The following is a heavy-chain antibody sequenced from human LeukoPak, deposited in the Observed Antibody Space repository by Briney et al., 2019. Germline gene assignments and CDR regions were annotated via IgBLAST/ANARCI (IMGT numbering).Heavy chain of an antibody. CDR2: ISGGGGSS. Sequence: GGSLRLSCAASGFTFSSYSMNWVRQAPGKGLEWVSAISGGGGSSYYADSVKGRFTISRDNSKNTLSLQMNSLRGEDTAVYYCAKLFSELYWGQGTLVTVSS. D-gene: IGHD3-10*01. J-gene: IGHJ4*02. V-gene: IGHV3-23*01. CDR1: GFTFSSYS. CDR3: AKLFSELY.